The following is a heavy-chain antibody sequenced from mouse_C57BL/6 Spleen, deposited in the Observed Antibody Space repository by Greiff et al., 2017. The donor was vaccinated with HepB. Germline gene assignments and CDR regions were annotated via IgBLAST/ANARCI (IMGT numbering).Heavy chain of an antibody. Sequence: EVNVVESGGGLVQPGGSLSLSCAASGFTFTDYYMSWVRQPPGKALEWLGFIRNKANGYTTEYSASVKGRFTISRDNSQSILYLQMNALRAEDSATYYCARSPFMDYWGQGTSVTVSS. CDR3: ARSPFMDY. CDR1: GFTFTDYY. CDR2: IRNKANGYTT. V-gene: IGHV7-3*01. J-gene: IGHJ4*01.